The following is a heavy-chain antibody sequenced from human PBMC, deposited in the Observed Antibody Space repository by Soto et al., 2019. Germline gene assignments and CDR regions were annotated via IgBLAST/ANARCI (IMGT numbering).Heavy chain of an antibody. CDR2: IIPIFGTA. D-gene: IGHD4-17*01. CDR3: ATSYGDYDFVY. J-gene: IGHJ4*02. V-gene: IGHV1-69*13. Sequence: SVKVSCKASGGTFSMYAISGVGQSAGQGLEWMGGIIPIFGTANYAQKFQGRVTITADESTSTAYMELSSLRSEDTAVYYCATSYGDYDFVYWGQGTLVTVSS. CDR1: GGTFSMYA.